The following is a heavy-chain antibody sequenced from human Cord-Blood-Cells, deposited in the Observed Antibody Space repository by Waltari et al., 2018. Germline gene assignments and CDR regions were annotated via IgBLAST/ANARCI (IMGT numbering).Heavy chain of an antibody. CDR3: ARGSSSSPYWYFNL. CDR2: IGTAGDT. Sequence: EVQLVESGGGLVQPGGSLRLSCAASGFTFSSYDMHWVRQATGQGLEWVSAIGTAGDTYYPGSVKGRFTISRENAKNSLYLQMNSLRAGDTAVYYCARGSSSSPYWYFNLWGRGTLVTVSS. J-gene: IGHJ2*01. V-gene: IGHV3-13*01. D-gene: IGHD6-13*01. CDR1: GFTFSSYD.